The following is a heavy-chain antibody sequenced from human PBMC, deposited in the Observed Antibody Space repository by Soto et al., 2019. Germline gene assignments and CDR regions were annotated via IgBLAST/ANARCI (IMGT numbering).Heavy chain of an antibody. D-gene: IGHD3-16*02. CDR2: INPNSGGT. CDR1: GYTFTGYY. V-gene: IGHV1-2*04. CDR3: AREIMITFGGVIVHNWFDP. Sequence: ASVKVSCKASGYTFTGYYMHWVRQAPGQGLEWMGWINPNSGGTNYAQKFQGWVTMTRDTSISTAYMELSRLRSDDTAVYYFAREIMITFGGVIVHNWFDPWGQGTLVTVSS. J-gene: IGHJ5*02.